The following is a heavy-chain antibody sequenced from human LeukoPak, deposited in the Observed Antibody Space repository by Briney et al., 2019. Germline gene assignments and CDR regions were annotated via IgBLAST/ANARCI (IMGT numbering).Heavy chain of an antibody. V-gene: IGHV4-34*01. CDR3: ARGKIYSYGLYYFDY. J-gene: IGHJ4*02. Sequence: KSSETLSLTCAVYGGSFSGYYWSWIRQPPGKGLEWIGEINHSGSTNYNPSLKSRVTISVDTSKNQFSLKLSSVTAADTAVYYCARGKIYSYGLYYFDYWGQGTLVTVSS. D-gene: IGHD5-18*01. CDR1: GGSFSGYY. CDR2: INHSGST.